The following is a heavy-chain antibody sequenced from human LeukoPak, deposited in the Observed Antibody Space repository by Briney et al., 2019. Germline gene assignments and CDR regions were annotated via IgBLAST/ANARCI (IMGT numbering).Heavy chain of an antibody. J-gene: IGHJ6*03. CDR3: ARGEYSSSWLHCYYYYMDV. D-gene: IGHD6-13*01. CDR1: GGTFSSYA. Sequence: GASVKVSCKASGGTFSSYAISWVRQAPGQGLEWMGGIIPIFGTANYARKFQGRVTITTDESTSTAYMELSSLRSEDTAVYYCARGEYSSSWLHCYYYYMDVWGKGTTVTVSS. CDR2: IIPIFGTA. V-gene: IGHV1-69*05.